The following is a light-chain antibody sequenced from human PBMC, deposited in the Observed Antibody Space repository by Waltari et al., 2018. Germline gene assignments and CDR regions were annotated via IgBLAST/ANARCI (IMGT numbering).Light chain of an antibody. CDR2: EAS. V-gene: IGKV1-5*03. CDR1: HSISTW. J-gene: IGKJ3*01. CDR3: QQFNTYPIP. Sequence: DIQMTQSPSTLSASVGDRVTITCRASHSISTWLAWYQQKPGKAPKLLIYEASSLENGVPSRFSGSGSGTEFTLTISSLQPDDFASYYCQQFNTYPIPFGRGTRLDLK.